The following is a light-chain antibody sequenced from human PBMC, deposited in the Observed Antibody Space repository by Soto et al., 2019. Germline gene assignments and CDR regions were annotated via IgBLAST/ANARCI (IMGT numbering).Light chain of an antibody. Sequence: EVVLTQSPGTLSLSPGERATLSCRVSQSVSSSDLAWYQQKPGQAPRLLMYDASSRATGIPDRFSGSGSGTDFTLTISRLDPEDFAVYYCQQYGSSSWTFGQGTKVEIK. CDR2: DAS. J-gene: IGKJ1*01. CDR3: QQYGSSSWT. V-gene: IGKV3-20*01. CDR1: QSVSSSD.